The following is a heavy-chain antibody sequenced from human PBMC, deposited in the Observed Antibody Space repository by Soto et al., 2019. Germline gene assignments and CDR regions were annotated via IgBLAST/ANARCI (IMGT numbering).Heavy chain of an antibody. D-gene: IGHD5-18*01. V-gene: IGHV4-38-2*01. CDR2: IYHSGST. Sequence: SETLSLTCAVSGYSISSGYYWGWIRQPPGKGLEWIGSIYHSGSTYYNPSLKSRVTISVDTSKNQFSLKLSSVTAADAAVYYCARAQSGYSYGFFDYWGQGTLVTVSS. J-gene: IGHJ4*02. CDR1: GYSISSGYY. CDR3: ARAQSGYSYGFFDY.